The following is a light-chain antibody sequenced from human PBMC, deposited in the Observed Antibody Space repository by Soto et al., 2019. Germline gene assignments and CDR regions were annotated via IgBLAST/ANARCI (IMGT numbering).Light chain of an antibody. CDR3: SSYTTSSTVV. V-gene: IGLV2-14*01. Sequence: QSVLTQPASVSGSPGQSITISCTGTSSDVGAYGYVSWYQQHPGKAPKLMIYEVSYRPSGVSNRLSGSKSGNAASLTISGLQAEDEADYYCSSYTTSSTVVFGGGTKLTVL. CDR1: SSDVGAYGY. J-gene: IGLJ2*01. CDR2: EVS.